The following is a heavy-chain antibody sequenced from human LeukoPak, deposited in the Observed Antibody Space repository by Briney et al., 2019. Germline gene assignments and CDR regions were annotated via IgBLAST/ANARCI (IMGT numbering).Heavy chain of an antibody. V-gene: IGHV3-48*03. D-gene: IGHD2-15*01. Sequence: GGSLRLSCAASGFTFSRYKMHWIRQAPGKGLGWVSYISLSGTTTYYADSVKGRFTISKDNAKNSLYLQMNSLRAEDTALYYCVREGYFNFDYWGQGTLVTVSS. J-gene: IGHJ4*02. CDR2: ISLSGTTT. CDR1: GFTFSRYK. CDR3: VREGYFNFDY.